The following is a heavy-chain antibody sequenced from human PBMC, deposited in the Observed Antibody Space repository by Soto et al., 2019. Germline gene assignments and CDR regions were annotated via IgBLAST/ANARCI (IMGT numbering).Heavy chain of an antibody. CDR1: VFTFADSA. CDR2: IVVDSGNT. J-gene: IGHJ4*02. V-gene: IGHV1-58*01. CDR3: ATANNTSPFDF. D-gene: IGHD1-26*01. Sequence: SVKVSCQAPVFTFADSAVQWVRQARGQRLEWIGRIVVDSGNTKYAQRFTERVTISWDMSTITAFMELRSLRSEDTAVYYCATANNTSPFDFWGLGTLVTVSS.